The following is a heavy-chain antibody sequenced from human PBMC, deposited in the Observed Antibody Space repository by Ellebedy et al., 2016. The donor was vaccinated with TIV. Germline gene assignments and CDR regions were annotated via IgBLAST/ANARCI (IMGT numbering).Heavy chain of an antibody. CDR2: ISSSSSYI. Sequence: GESLKISXAASGFTFSSYSMNWVRQAPGKGLEWVSSISSSSSYIYYADSVKGRFTISRDNAKNSLYLQMNSLRAEDTAVYYCARANQIYCSGGSCYGMDVWGQGTTVTVSS. J-gene: IGHJ6*02. V-gene: IGHV3-21*01. CDR1: GFTFSSYS. CDR3: ARANQIYCSGGSCYGMDV. D-gene: IGHD2-15*01.